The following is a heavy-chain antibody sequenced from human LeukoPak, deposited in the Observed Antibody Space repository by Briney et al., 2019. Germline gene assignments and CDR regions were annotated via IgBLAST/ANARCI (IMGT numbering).Heavy chain of an antibody. D-gene: IGHD2-8*01. J-gene: IGHJ4*02. CDR1: GYTFTSYG. CDR3: ARTNLDCKSGVCYDY. V-gene: IGHV1-18*01. Sequence: ASVKVSCKASGYTFTSYGISWVRQAPGQGLEWMGWISAYNGNTNYAQKLQGRVTVTTDTSTSTAYMDLRSLRSDDTAMYYCARTNLDCKSGVCYDYWGQGTPVTVSS. CDR2: ISAYNGNT.